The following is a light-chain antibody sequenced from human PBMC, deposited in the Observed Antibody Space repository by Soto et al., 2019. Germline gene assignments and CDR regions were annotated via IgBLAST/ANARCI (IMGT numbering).Light chain of an antibody. CDR2: AAS. Sequence: IPLTQSPSSLSASVGDRVTITCRASQGISTYLAWYQQKPGKAPKLLIYAASILRSGVPSRFSGSGAGTDFTLTISSLQPEDLATYYCQQLNSYPYTFGQGTKLEI. CDR3: QQLNSYPYT. J-gene: IGKJ2*01. CDR1: QGISTY. V-gene: IGKV1-9*01.